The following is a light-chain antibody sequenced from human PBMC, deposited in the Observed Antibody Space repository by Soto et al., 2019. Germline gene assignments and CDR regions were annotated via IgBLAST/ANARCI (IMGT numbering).Light chain of an antibody. Sequence: QSALTQPASVSGSPGQSITVSCTGTSSDVGAYNLVSWYQQHPGKAPRLIIYEGTKRPSGVSNRFSGSKSGNTASLTISGLQAEDEADYYCSSYTSSSTLVFGGGTKLTVL. CDR1: SSDVGAYNL. CDR2: EGT. CDR3: SSYTSSSTLV. V-gene: IGLV2-14*02. J-gene: IGLJ3*02.